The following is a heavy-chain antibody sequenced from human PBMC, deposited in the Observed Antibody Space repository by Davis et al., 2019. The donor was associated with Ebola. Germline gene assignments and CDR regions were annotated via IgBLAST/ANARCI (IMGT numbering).Heavy chain of an antibody. CDR1: VFSLSTRR. V-gene: IGHV4-61*02. CDR3: AETSYYYDSSGPRYFDY. CDR2: IYTSGST. Sequence: SGPTLVKPTQTLTLTCPFSVFSLSTRRLCVSWIRQPAGKGLEWIGRIYTSGSTNYNPSLKSRVTMSVDTSKNQFSLKLSSVTAADTAVYYCAETSYYYDSSGPRYFDYWGQGTLVTVSS. D-gene: IGHD3-22*01. J-gene: IGHJ4*02.